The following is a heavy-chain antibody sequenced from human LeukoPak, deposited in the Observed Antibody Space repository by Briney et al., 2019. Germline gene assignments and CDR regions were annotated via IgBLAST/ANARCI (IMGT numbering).Heavy chain of an antibody. D-gene: IGHD3-10*01. Sequence: AAVTVSFTASAGTFSIYAISWVRQGPGQGLEWMGGIIPIFGTANYAQKFQGRGTVTADKSTSTAYMELSSLRSEDTAVYYCAGHYYGSGSYYPYYYGMDVWGKGTTVTVSS. CDR2: IIPIFGTA. CDR1: AGTFSIYA. J-gene: IGHJ6*04. CDR3: AGHYYGSGSYYPYYYGMDV. V-gene: IGHV1-69*06.